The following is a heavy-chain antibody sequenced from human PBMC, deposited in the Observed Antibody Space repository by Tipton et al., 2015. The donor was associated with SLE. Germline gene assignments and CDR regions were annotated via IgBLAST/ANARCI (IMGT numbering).Heavy chain of an antibody. J-gene: IGHJ4*02. V-gene: IGHV4-34*01. CDR1: GGSFSGYY. CDR2: INHSGST. CDR3: ARGATGSSSWYY. D-gene: IGHD6-13*01. Sequence: TLSLTCAVYGGSFSGYYWSWIRQPPGKELEWIGEINHSGSTNYNPSLKSRVTISVDTSKNQFSLKLSSVTAADTAVYYCARGATGSSSWYYWGQGTLVTVSS.